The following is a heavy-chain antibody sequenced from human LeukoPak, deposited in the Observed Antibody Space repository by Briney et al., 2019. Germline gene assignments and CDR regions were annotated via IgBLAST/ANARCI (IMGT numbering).Heavy chain of an antibody. D-gene: IGHD2-15*01. V-gene: IGHV3-7*02. CDR2: IKQEGSER. CDR1: GFTFSSYW. J-gene: IGHJ4*02. CDR3: ARCSGGSTYHSDDY. Sequence: GGSLRLSCAASGFTFSSYWMSWVRQAPGKGLEWVAHIKQEGSERYYVDSVKGRFTISRDNAKNSLYLQMSSLRAEDTAVYNCARCSGGSTYHSDDYWGQGTLVTVSS.